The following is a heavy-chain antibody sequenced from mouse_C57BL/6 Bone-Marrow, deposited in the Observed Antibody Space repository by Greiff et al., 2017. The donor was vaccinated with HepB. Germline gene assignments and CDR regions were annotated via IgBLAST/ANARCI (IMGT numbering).Heavy chain of an antibody. D-gene: IGHD2-5*01. Sequence: VQLQQSGAELVKPGASVKLSCKASGYTFTEYTIHWVKQRSGQGLEWIGLFYPGSGSIKYNEKFKDKATLTADKASSTVYMGLSRLTSEDAAVYFYDRHEESYYSNPWYFDVWGTGTTVTVSS. CDR1: GYTFTEYT. CDR2: FYPGSGSI. J-gene: IGHJ1*03. V-gene: IGHV1-62-2*01. CDR3: DRHEESYYSNPWYFDV.